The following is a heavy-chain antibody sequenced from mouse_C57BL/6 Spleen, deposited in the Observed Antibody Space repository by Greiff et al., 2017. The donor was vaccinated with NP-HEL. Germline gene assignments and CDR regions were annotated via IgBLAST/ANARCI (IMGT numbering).Heavy chain of an antibody. J-gene: IGHJ4*01. D-gene: IGHD1-1*01. CDR3: ARSRDYDGSPPMDY. CDR2: IYPGSGST. V-gene: IGHV1-55*01. CDR1: GYTFTSYW. Sequence: QVQLQQPGAELVKPGASVKMSCKASGYTFTSYWITWVKQRPGQVLEWIGDIYPGSGSTKYNEKFKSKATLTVDTSSSTAYLKLSSLTSEDSAVYYWARSRDYDGSPPMDYWGQGTSVTVSS.